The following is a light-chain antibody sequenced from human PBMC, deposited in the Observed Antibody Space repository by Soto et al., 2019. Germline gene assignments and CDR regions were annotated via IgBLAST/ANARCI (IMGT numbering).Light chain of an antibody. Sequence: QSVLTQPASVSGSPGQSITISCTGTSSDVGGYNYVSWYQQHPGKDPKLMIYEVSNRPSGVSNRFSGSKSGNTASLTISGLQADDEADYYCSSYTSSSTWVFGGGTKLTVL. J-gene: IGLJ3*02. CDR1: SSDVGGYNY. V-gene: IGLV2-14*01. CDR2: EVS. CDR3: SSYTSSSTWV.